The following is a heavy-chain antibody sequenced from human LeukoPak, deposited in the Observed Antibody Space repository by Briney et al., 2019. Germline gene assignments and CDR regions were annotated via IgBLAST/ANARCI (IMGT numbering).Heavy chain of an antibody. CDR3: ARAGGRYCSGGSCYGAYNYYYYYMDV. CDR2: ISDSGTSI. V-gene: IGHV3-48*03. D-gene: IGHD2-15*01. J-gene: IGHJ6*03. CDR1: GFTFSSYE. Sequence: GGSLRLSCAASGFTFSSYEMNWVRQAPGKGLEWVSYISDSGTSIYYTDSVKGRFTISRDNAKNSLFLQMNSLRAEDTAVYYCARAGGRYCSGGSCYGAYNYYYYYMDVWGKGTTVTVSS.